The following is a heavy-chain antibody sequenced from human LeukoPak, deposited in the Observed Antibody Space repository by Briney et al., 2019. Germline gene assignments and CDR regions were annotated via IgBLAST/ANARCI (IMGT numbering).Heavy chain of an antibody. CDR3: ATPTGYYYFWGGEGYFAY. D-gene: IGHD3-3*01. Sequence: GESLEISCKGSGYSFTSYWIGWVRQMPGKGLEWMGIIYPGDSDTRYSPSFQGQVTIAADKSISTAYLQCSSLKASDTPMYCRATPTGYYYFWGGEGYFAYWGRGTVVTVSS. CDR1: GYSFTSYW. V-gene: IGHV5-51*01. CDR2: IYPGDSDT. J-gene: IGHJ4*02.